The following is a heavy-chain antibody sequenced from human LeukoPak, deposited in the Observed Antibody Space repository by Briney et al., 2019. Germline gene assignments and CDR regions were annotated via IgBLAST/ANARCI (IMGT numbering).Heavy chain of an antibody. CDR1: GVTFSSYA. J-gene: IGHJ4*02. V-gene: IGHV3-53*01. CDR2: IYSGGNT. CDR3: ARAVSSGYDPFDY. D-gene: IGHD3-22*01. Sequence: PGGSLRLSCAASGVTFSSYAMSWVRQAPGKGLEWVSVIYSGGNTYYADSVKGRFTISRDNSKNTLYLQMNSLRAEDTAVYYCARAVSSGYDPFDYWGQGTLVTVSS.